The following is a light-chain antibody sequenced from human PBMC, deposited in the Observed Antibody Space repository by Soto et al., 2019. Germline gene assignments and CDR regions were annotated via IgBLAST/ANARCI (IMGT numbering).Light chain of an antibody. J-gene: IGLJ2*01. CDR3: GTWDTSLSGVL. Sequence: QSVLTQPPSVSAAPGQTVTISCSGSSSNIGNEYVSWYQQLPGTAPKLLIYDNNKRPSGIPDRFSGSKSGTSATLGITGLQTGDEADYYCGTWDTSLSGVLFGGGTKVTVL. CDR2: DNN. V-gene: IGLV1-51*01. CDR1: SSNIGNEY.